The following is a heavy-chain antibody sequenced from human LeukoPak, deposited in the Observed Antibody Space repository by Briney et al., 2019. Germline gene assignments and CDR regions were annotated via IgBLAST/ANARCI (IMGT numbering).Heavy chain of an antibody. V-gene: IGHV1-69*04. J-gene: IGHJ4*02. CDR2: IIPILGIA. Sequence: SVKVSCKASGGTYSSYATSWVRQAPGQGLEWMGRIIPILGIANYAQKFQGRVTITADKSTSTAYMELSSLRSEDTAVYYCARASGWYGERDYFDYWGQGTLVTVSS. CDR3: ARASGWYGERDYFDY. D-gene: IGHD6-19*01. CDR1: GGTYSSYA.